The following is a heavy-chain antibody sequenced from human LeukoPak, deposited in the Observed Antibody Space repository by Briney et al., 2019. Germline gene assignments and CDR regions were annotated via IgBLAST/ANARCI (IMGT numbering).Heavy chain of an antibody. CDR3: AKDTSAGYSNSWSDY. CDR1: GFTFSSYS. J-gene: IGHJ4*02. Sequence: GGSLRLSCAASGFTFSSYSMNWVRQAPGKGLEWVSYTSSSSNTIYYAESVRGRFTISRDNAKNSLYLQMNSLRAEDTALYYCAKDTSAGYSNSWSDYWGQGTLVTVSS. V-gene: IGHV3-48*04. D-gene: IGHD6-13*01. CDR2: TSSSSNTI.